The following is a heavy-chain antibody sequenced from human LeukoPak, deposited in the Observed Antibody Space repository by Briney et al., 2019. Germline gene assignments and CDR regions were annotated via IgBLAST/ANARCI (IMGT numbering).Heavy chain of an antibody. CDR3: ARGGGVVPAAINMDV. D-gene: IGHD2-2*01. CDR1: GGSISSYY. CDR2: IYTSGST. V-gene: IGHV4-4*07. J-gene: IGHJ6*03. Sequence: SETLSLTCTVSGGSISSYYWSWIRQPAGKGLEWIGRIYTSGSTNYNPSLKSRVTMSVDTSKNQFSLKLRSVTAADTAVYYCARGGGVVPAAINMDVWGKGTTVTVSS.